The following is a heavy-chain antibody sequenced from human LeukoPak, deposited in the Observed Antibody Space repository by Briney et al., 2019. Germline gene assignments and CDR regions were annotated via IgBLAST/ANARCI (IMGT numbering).Heavy chain of an antibody. V-gene: IGHV3-48*03. CDR2: ISSSGSTT. Sequence: GGSLRLSCAASGFTFSSYEMNWVRQAPGKGLEWVSYISSSGSTTYYADSVKGRFTISRDNAKNSLYLQMNRLRDEDTAVYYCARSREADYWGQGTLVTVSS. CDR3: ARSREADY. CDR1: GFTFSSYE. J-gene: IGHJ4*02.